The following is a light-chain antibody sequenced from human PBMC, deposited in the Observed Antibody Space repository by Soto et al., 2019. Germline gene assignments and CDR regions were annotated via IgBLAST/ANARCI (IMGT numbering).Light chain of an antibody. CDR2: KAS. V-gene: IGKV1-5*03. CDR3: QQYEKWPPSIT. J-gene: IGKJ5*01. Sequence: IQITQSPSTLSASVRDRVTITCRASQTISSWLAWFQQRPGRAPKFLIYKASSLKNGVPLRFSGSGSGTQFTLTNSSLQPDDFALYFCQQYEKWPPSITFGQGALLEI. CDR1: QTISSW.